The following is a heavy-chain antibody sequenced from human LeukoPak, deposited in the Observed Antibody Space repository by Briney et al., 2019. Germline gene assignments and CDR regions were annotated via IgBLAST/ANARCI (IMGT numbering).Heavy chain of an antibody. Sequence: SETLSLTCTVSGGSISSYYWSWIRQPPGKGLEWIGYIYYSGSTNYNPSLKSRVTISVDTSKNQFSLKLSSVTAADTAVYYCARVIGAGGSFVDYWGQGTLVTVFS. CDR3: ARVIGAGGSFVDY. D-gene: IGHD1-26*01. CDR1: GGSISSYY. J-gene: IGHJ4*02. CDR2: IYYSGST. V-gene: IGHV4-59*01.